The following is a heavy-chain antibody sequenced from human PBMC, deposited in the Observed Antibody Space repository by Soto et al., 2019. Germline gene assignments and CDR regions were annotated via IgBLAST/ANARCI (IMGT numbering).Heavy chain of an antibody. Sequence: QVQLVESGGGVVQPGRSLRLSCAASGFTFSSYGMHWVRQAPGKGLEWVAVIWYDGSNKYYADSVKGRFTISRDNSKNTLYLQMNSLRAEDTAVYYCASVVADISSWLSYLFDYWGQGTLVTVSS. V-gene: IGHV3-33*01. D-gene: IGHD6-13*01. CDR3: ASVVADISSWLSYLFDY. J-gene: IGHJ4*02. CDR1: GFTFSSYG. CDR2: IWYDGSNK.